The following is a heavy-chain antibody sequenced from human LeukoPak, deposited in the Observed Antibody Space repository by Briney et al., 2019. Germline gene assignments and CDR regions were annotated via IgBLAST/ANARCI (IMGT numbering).Heavy chain of an antibody. CDR1: GFTFSSYG. CDR2: IRYDGSNK. CDR3: ARFSYYYYYYMDV. V-gene: IGHV3-30*02. D-gene: IGHD3-3*01. J-gene: IGHJ6*03. Sequence: PGGSLRLYCAASGFTFSSYGMHWVRQAPGKGLEWVAFIRYDGSNKYYADSVKGRFTISRDNPKNTLYLQMSSLRAEDTAVYYCARFSYYYYYYMDVWGKGTTVTISS.